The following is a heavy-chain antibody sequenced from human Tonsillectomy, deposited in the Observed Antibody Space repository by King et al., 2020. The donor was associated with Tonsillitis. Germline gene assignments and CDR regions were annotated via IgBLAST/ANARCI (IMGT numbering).Heavy chain of an antibody. CDR1: GFTFSSYS. Sequence: VQLVESGGGLVQPGGSLRLSCAASGFTFSSYSMNWVRQAPGKGLQWVSYISGSGCTIFYANSVKGRFTISRDNAKNSLYLQMKRLRAQDTAVYYCARTTTKASAGTHYYYGMDVWGQGTTVTVSS. D-gene: IGHD6-13*01. CDR3: ARTTTKASAGTHYYYGMDV. CDR2: ISGSGCTI. J-gene: IGHJ6*02. V-gene: IGHV3-48*04.